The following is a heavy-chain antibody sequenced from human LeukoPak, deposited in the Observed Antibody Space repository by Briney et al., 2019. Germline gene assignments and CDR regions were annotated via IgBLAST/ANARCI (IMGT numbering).Heavy chain of an antibody. V-gene: IGHV3-11*06. J-gene: IGHJ4*02. D-gene: IGHD2-15*01. CDR2: ISSSSSYT. CDR3: ARDGGYCSGGSCYYVY. CDR1: GFTFSDYY. Sequence: PGGSLRLSCAASGFTFSDYYRSWIRQAPGKGLEWVSYISSSSSYTNYADSVKGRFTISRDNAKNSLYLQMNSLRAEDTAVYYCARDGGYCSGGSCYYVYWGQGTLVTVSS.